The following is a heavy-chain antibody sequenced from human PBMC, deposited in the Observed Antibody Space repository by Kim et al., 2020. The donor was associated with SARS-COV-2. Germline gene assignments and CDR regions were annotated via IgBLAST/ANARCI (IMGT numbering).Heavy chain of an antibody. Sequence: ASVKVSCKVSGHTLIDLSMHWVRQAPGRGLEWMGGFDPEDGETIYAQKFQGRVTMTEDTSTDTAYMELSSLRSEDTAVYYCAAWSLLDCSSITCYASDIWGRGTMVSVSS. J-gene: IGHJ3*02. CDR3: AAWSLLDCSSITCYASDI. CDR2: FDPEDGET. CDR1: GHTLIDLS. V-gene: IGHV1-24*01. D-gene: IGHD2-2*01.